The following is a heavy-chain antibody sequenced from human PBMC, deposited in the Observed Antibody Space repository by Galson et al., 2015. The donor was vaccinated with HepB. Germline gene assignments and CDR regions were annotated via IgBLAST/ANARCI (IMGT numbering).Heavy chain of an antibody. CDR3: TRDNVGRRSITIFGVVNWFDP. V-gene: IGHV3-49*03. CDR2: IRSKAYGGTT. Sequence: SLRLSCAASGFTFGDYAMSWFRQAPGKGLEWVGFIRSKAYGGTTEYAASVKGRFTISRDDSKSIAYLQMNSLKTEDTAVYYCTRDNVGRRSITIFGVVNWFDPWGQGTLVTVSS. CDR1: GFTFGDYA. D-gene: IGHD3-3*01. J-gene: IGHJ5*02.